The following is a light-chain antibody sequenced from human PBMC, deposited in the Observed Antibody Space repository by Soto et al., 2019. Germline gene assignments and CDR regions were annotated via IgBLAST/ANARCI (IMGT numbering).Light chain of an antibody. J-gene: IGKJ3*01. CDR3: QQRSNWPSFT. CDR1: QSVSSY. V-gene: IGKV3-11*01. Sequence: EIVLTQSPATLSLSPGERATLSCRASQSVSSYLAWYQQKPGQAPRLLIYDASNRATGIPARLSGSGSGTDFTLTISSLEPEDFAVYCCQQRSNWPSFTFGPGTKVDI. CDR2: DAS.